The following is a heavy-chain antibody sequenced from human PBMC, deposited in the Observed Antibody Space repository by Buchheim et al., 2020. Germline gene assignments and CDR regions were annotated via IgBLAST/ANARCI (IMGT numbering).Heavy chain of an antibody. J-gene: IGHJ6*02. Sequence: QVQLVQSGAEVKKPGASVKVSCKASGYTFTGYYMHWVRQAPGQGLEWMGWINPNSGGTNYAQKFQGWVTMTRDPSISPAYMELSRLRSDDTAVYYCAREYYDFWSGYYSRSQYYYYGMDVWGQGTT. D-gene: IGHD3-3*01. CDR1: GYTFTGYY. CDR2: INPNSGGT. CDR3: AREYYDFWSGYYSRSQYYYYGMDV. V-gene: IGHV1-2*04.